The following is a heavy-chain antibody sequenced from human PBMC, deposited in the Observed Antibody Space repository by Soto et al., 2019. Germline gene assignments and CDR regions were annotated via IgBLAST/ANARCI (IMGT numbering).Heavy chain of an antibody. Sequence: PGESLNISCKGSGYSFTSCCIGWVRQMPGKGLEWMGIIYPGDSDTRYSPSFQGQVTISADKSISTAYLQWSSLKTSDTAMYYCAGLAYGVSNWFDPWGQGTLVTVSS. CDR3: AGLAYGVSNWFDP. CDR1: GYSFTSCC. J-gene: IGHJ5*02. CDR2: IYPGDSDT. D-gene: IGHD4-17*01. V-gene: IGHV5-51*01.